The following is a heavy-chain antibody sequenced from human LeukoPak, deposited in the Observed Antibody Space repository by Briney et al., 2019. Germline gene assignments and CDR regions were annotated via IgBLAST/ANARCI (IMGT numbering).Heavy chain of an antibody. Sequence: GGSLRLSCAASGFTFSIYPMTWVRQAPGKGPEWVSAILGSGDDTYYAGSVKGRFTVSRDNSKNTLYLHMNSLRAEDTAVYYCAKRLYSTDWSAFDVWGRGTMVTASS. V-gene: IGHV3-23*01. CDR3: AKRLYSTDWSAFDV. CDR2: ILGSGDDT. D-gene: IGHD6-19*01. J-gene: IGHJ3*01. CDR1: GFTFSIYP.